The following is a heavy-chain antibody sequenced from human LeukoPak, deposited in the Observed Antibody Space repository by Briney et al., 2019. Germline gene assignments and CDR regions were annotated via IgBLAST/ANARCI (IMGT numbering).Heavy chain of an antibody. D-gene: IGHD5-18*01. CDR2: ISGGSSIT. Sequence: PGGSLRLSCAASGFTFSNYSMDWVRQAPGKGLEWVSYISGGSSITYYSDSVRGRFTISRDNAKKTLYLEMKSLRAEDTGVNSCASDNVLERALVPPHYWGEGTLVTVSS. V-gene: IGHV3-48*01. J-gene: IGHJ4*02. CDR3: ASDNVLERALVPPHY. CDR1: GFTFSNYS.